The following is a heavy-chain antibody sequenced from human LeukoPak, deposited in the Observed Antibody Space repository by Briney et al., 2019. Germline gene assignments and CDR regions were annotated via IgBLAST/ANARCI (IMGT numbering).Heavy chain of an antibody. D-gene: IGHD3-16*01. Sequence: GGSLRLSYAAYGFTFSSYNMNWVRQAPGKGLEWVSFISSSSDYIYYADSLKGRFTISRDNAKNSVYLQMNSLRADDTAVYYCASGGTYVLDYWGQGTLVTVSA. J-gene: IGHJ4*02. CDR1: GFTFSSYN. V-gene: IGHV3-21*01. CDR2: ISSSSDYI. CDR3: ASGGTYVLDY.